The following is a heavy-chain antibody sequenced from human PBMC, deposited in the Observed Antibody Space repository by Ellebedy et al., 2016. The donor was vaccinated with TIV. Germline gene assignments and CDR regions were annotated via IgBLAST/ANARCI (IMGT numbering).Heavy chain of an antibody. Sequence: MPSETLSLTCTVSGGSISSSSYYRGWIRLPPGKGLEWIGNIYYSGSTYYNPSLQSRVTISVDTSKNQFSLRLNSVTAADTAVYNCARFVRATKAFDIWGQGTMVTVSS. D-gene: IGHD5-12*01. CDR3: ARFVRATKAFDI. V-gene: IGHV4-39*07. CDR1: GGSISSSSYY. CDR2: IYYSGST. J-gene: IGHJ3*02.